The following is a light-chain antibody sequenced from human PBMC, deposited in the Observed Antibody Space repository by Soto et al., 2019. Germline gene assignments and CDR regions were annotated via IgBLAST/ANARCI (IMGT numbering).Light chain of an antibody. CDR1: LSISSW. J-gene: IGKJ1*01. CDR3: QQYNGFPWT. Sequence: ITPSRATQSVSQGERATLSCSASLSISSWVAWYQQKPGRAPNLLIYKASSLESGAPARFSGSGSGTEFTLTISSLQPDDFATYYCQQYNGFPWTFGQGTKVDIK. V-gene: IGKV1-5*03. CDR2: KAS.